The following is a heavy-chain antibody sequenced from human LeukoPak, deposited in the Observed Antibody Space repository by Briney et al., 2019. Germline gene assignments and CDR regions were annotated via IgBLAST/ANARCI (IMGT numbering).Heavy chain of an antibody. CDR2: ISGSGGST. CDR1: GFTFSSYE. J-gene: IGHJ4*02. CDR3: TKGPIAVAGDQFDY. Sequence: GGSLRLSCAASGFTFSSYEMNWVRQAPGKGLEWVSAISGSGGSTYYADSVKGRFTISRDNSKDTLYLQMNSLRAEDTAVYYCTKGPIAVAGDQFDYWGQGTLVTVSS. D-gene: IGHD6-19*01. V-gene: IGHV3-23*01.